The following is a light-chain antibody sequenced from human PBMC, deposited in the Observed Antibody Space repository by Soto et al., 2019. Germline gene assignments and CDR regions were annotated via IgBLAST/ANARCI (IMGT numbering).Light chain of an antibody. CDR1: SNDVGGYNL. V-gene: IGLV2-14*01. Sequence: QSALTQPASVSGSPGQSITISCTGTSNDVGGYNLVSWYQQSPGKVPKLLIYNVSNRPSGVSDRFSGSKSGNTASLTISGLQAEDESDYFCTSCTSDSPYVFGTGTKLTVL. CDR2: NVS. J-gene: IGLJ1*01. CDR3: TSCTSDSPYV.